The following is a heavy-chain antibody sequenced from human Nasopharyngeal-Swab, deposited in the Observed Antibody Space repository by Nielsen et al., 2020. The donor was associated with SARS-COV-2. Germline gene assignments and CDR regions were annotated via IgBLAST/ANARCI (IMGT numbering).Heavy chain of an antibody. D-gene: IGHD2-15*01. Sequence: WIRQPPVKGLEWNGYIYYSGSTYYNPSLKSRVTISVDTSKNQFSLKLSSVTAADTAVYYCASGPAYIVVVVAESFDYWGQGTLVTVSS. V-gene: IGHV4-31*02. CDR2: IYYSGST. J-gene: IGHJ4*02. CDR3: ASGPAYIVVVVAESFDY.